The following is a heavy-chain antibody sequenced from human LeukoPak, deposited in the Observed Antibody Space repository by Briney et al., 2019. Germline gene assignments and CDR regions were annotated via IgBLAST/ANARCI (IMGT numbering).Heavy chain of an antibody. CDR1: GFTFSSYS. CDR3: ARHPHSGPDAFDI. Sequence: PGGSLRLSCAASGFTFSSYSMNWVRQAPGKGLEWVSSISSSSSYIYYADSVKGRFTISRDNAKNSLYLQMNSLRAEDTAVYYCARHPHSGPDAFDIWGQGTMVTVSS. CDR2: ISSSSSYI. V-gene: IGHV3-21*01. J-gene: IGHJ3*02.